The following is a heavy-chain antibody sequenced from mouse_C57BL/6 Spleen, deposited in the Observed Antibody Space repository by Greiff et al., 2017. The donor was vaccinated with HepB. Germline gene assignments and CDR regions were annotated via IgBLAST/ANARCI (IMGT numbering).Heavy chain of an antibody. Sequence: VQLQQSGAELARPGASVKLSCKASGYTFTSYGISWVKQRTGQGLEWIGEIYPRSGNTYYTEKFKGKATLTADKSSSTAYMELRSLTSEDSAVYFCARASNSYYAMDYWGQGTSVTVSS. CDR3: ARASNSYYAMDY. V-gene: IGHV1-81*01. CDR1: GYTFTSYG. CDR2: IYPRSGNT. D-gene: IGHD2-5*01. J-gene: IGHJ4*01.